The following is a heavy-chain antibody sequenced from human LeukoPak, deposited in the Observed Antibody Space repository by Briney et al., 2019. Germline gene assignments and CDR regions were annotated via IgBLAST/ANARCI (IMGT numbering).Heavy chain of an antibody. V-gene: IGHV1-2*02. CDR2: INPNSGGT. Sequence: GASVKVSCKASGYTFTGYYMHWVRQAPGQGLEWMGWINPNSGGTNYAQKFQDRVTMTRDTSISTAYMELSRLRSDDTAVYYCARIRGLVPRQYYFDYWGQGTLVTVSS. D-gene: IGHD3/OR15-3a*01. J-gene: IGHJ4*02. CDR3: ARIRGLVPRQYYFDY. CDR1: GYTFTGYY.